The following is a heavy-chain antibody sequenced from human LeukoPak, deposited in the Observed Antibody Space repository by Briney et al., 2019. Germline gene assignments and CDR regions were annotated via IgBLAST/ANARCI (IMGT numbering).Heavy chain of an antibody. J-gene: IGHJ4*02. CDR2: INSDGSST. Sequence: GGSLRLSCAASGFSFSSYWMHWVRQAPGKGLVWVSRINSDGSSTSYADSVKGRFTISRDNAKNTLYLQMNSLRAEDTAVYYCAREVSFGGDFDYWGQGTLVTVSS. D-gene: IGHD3-10*01. CDR1: GFSFSSYW. CDR3: AREVSFGGDFDY. V-gene: IGHV3-74*01.